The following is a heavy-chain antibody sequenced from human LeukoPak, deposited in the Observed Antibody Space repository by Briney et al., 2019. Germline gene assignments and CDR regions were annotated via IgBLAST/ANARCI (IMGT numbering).Heavy chain of an antibody. Sequence: GASVKVSCKASGYTFTRYGINWVRQAPGQGLVWMGWISGYNGKTNYAQKLQGRVTMTTDTSTSTAYMELRSLRSDDTAVFYCARGSLVVEFDYWGQGTLVTVSS. CDR1: GYTFTRYG. J-gene: IGHJ4*02. CDR3: ARGSLVVEFDY. D-gene: IGHD2-2*01. CDR2: ISGYNGKT. V-gene: IGHV1-18*01.